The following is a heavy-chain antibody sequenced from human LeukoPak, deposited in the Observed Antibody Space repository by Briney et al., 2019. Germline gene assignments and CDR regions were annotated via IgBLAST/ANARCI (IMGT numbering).Heavy chain of an antibody. J-gene: IGHJ6*02. D-gene: IGHD6-19*01. CDR3: ARSGVSGWSGGYYYYGMDV. CDR2: ISAYNGNT. CDR1: GYTFTSYG. V-gene: IGHV1-18*01. Sequence: ASLKVSCKASGYTFTSYGISWVRQAPGQGLEWMGWISAYNGNTNYAQKLQGRVTMTTDTSTSTAYMELRSLRSDDTAVYYCARSGVSGWSGGYYYYGMDVWGQGTTVTVSS.